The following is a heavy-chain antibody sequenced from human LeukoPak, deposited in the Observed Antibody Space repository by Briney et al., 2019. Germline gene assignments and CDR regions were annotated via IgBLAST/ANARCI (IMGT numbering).Heavy chain of an antibody. D-gene: IGHD2-21*02. CDR1: GFTFSNYA. CDR2: IKGGGGDP. CDR3: AKGGHDFNPFYC. V-gene: IGHV3-23*01. J-gene: IGHJ4*02. Sequence: GGSLRLSCAASGFTFSNYAMGWVRQAPGKGLEGVSSIKGGGGDPFYAESVRGRFTISRDNSKNTLYLQLNSLRAEDTAVYFCAKGGHDFNPFYCWGQGTLVTVSS.